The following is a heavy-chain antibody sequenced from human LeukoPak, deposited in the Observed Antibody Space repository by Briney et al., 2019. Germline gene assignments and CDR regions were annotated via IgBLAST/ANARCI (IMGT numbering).Heavy chain of an antibody. D-gene: IGHD6-19*01. CDR2: FDAENGDI. V-gene: IGHV1-24*01. J-gene: IGHJ3*01. CDR1: GYLLRESS. Sequence: GASMKVSCKISGYLLRESSMHWVRQAPGKGLEWMGGFDAENGDIIYAQKLQGRVTMTEGISTDTAYMELSDLRSDDTAVYYCATEDPSGLDVLLNWGQGTMVTVSS. CDR3: ATEDPSGLDVLLN.